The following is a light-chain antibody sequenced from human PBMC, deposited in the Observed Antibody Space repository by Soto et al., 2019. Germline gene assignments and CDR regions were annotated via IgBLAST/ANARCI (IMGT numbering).Light chain of an antibody. Sequence: QSVLTQPASVSGSPGQSITISCTGTSSDVGGYNYVSWYQQHPGKAPKLMIYDVXNRPXXXSXXFSGSKSGNTASLTISGXXXXXXXXXXCSSYTSSSTLVVFGGGTKLTVL. CDR3: SSYTSSSTLVV. V-gene: IGLV2-14*01. CDR2: DVX. CDR1: SSDVGGYNY. J-gene: IGLJ2*01.